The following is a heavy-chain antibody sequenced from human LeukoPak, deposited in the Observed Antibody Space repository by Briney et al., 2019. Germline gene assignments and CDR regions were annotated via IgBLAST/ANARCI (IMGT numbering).Heavy chain of an antibody. CDR3: ARGVYSSGSFDY. CDR1: GFTFSSYE. D-gene: IGHD6-19*01. Sequence: PGGSLRLSCAASGFTFSSYEMNWVRQAPGKGLEWVSVIYSGGSTYYADSVKGRFTISRDNSKNTLYLQMNSLRAEDTAVYYCARGVYSSGSFDYWGQGTLVTVSS. CDR2: IYSGGST. V-gene: IGHV3-53*01. J-gene: IGHJ4*02.